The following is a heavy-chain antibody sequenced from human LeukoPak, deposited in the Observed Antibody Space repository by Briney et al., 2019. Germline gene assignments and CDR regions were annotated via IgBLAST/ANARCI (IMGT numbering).Heavy chain of an antibody. D-gene: IGHD4-17*01. Sequence: SETLSLTCTVSGGSIRSGSYYWSWIRQPAGKGLEWIGRMYTSGSTNYNPSLKSRVTISVDTSKTQFSLRLSSVTAADTAVYYCARAAAVTTGLCFDYWGQGTLVTVSS. CDR1: GGSIRSGSYY. V-gene: IGHV4-61*02. CDR2: MYTSGST. CDR3: ARAAAVTTGLCFDY. J-gene: IGHJ4*02.